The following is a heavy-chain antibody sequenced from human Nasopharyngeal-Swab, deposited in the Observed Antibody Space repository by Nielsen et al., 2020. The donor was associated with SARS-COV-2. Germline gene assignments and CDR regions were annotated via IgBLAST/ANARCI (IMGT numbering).Heavy chain of an antibody. CDR2: ISYDGSNK. D-gene: IGHD2-21*02. V-gene: IGHV3-30-3*01. Sequence: GESLKISCAASGSTFSSYAMHWVRQAPGKGLEWVAVISYDGSNKYYADSVKGRFTISRDNSKNTLYLQMNSLRAEDTAVYYCAREKSIDEVRVTAMPYYFDYWGQGTLVTVSS. J-gene: IGHJ4*02. CDR3: AREKSIDEVRVTAMPYYFDY. CDR1: GSTFSSYA.